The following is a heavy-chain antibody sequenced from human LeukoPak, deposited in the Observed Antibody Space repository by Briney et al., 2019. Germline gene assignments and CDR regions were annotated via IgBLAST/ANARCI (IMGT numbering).Heavy chain of an antibody. CDR3: ARDLGWTEYYYYMDV. Sequence: SETLSLTCTVSGGSISSYYWSWIRQPPGKGLEWIGYIYYSGGTNYNPSLKSRVTISVDTSKNQFSLKLSSVTAADTAVYYCARDLGWTEYYYYMDVWGKGTTVTVSS. CDR1: GGSISSYY. CDR2: IYYSGGT. J-gene: IGHJ6*03. V-gene: IGHV4-59*01. D-gene: IGHD3/OR15-3a*01.